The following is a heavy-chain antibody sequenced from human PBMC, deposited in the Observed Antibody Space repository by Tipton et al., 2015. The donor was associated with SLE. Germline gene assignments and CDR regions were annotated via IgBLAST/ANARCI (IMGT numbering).Heavy chain of an antibody. CDR3: ARIVGGYSPSGFDI. CDR2: IYHTGTT. CDR1: GGSISGSSYY. J-gene: IGHJ3*02. V-gene: IGHV4-39*07. Sequence: TLSLTCTVSGGSISGSSYYWVWIRPTPGKGLEWIGSIYHTGTTYYNPSLKSRVIISVNTSKNQFSLKLTSVTAADTAVYYCARIVGGYSPSGFDIWGQGTMVTVSS. D-gene: IGHD2-21*01.